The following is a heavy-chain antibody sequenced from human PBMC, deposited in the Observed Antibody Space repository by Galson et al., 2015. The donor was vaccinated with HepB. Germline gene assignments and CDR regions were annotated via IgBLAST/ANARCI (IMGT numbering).Heavy chain of an antibody. D-gene: IGHD1-26*01. J-gene: IGHJ4*02. Sequence: SLRLSCAASGFTFSSYAMHWVRQAPGKGLEWGAVISYDGSNKYYADSVKGRFTISRDNSKNTLYLQMNSLRAEDTAVYYCARESGGSYYGDFDYWGPGTLVPVSS. CDR1: GFTFSSYA. CDR3: ARESGGSYYGDFDY. V-gene: IGHV3-30-3*01. CDR2: ISYDGSNK.